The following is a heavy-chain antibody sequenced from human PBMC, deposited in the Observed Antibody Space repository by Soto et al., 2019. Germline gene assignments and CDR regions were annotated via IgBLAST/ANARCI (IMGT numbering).Heavy chain of an antibody. J-gene: IGHJ4*02. CDR2: INPNSGDT. Sequence: GAPVKVSCKASGYTFTGYYMHWVRQAPGQGPEWMGWINPNSGDTNYAQKFQGRVTMTRDTPISTAYMELSSLRSDDTAVYYCARQKFSSSWFFDYWGQGTLVTVSS. CDR1: GYTFTGYY. D-gene: IGHD6-13*01. V-gene: IGHV1-2*02. CDR3: ARQKFSSSWFFDY.